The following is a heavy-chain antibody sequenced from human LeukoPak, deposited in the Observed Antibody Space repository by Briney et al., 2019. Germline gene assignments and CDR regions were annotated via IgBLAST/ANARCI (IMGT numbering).Heavy chain of an antibody. CDR2: IYSGGST. D-gene: IGHD3-16*01. CDR3: TRDYVWFGLDY. Sequence: PGGSLRLSCADSDFTVSSNYMRWVRQAPGKGLEWVSVIYSGGSTHYADSVKGRFTISRDNSKNTLYLQMNSLRAEDTAVYYCTRDYVWFGLDYGGQGTLVTVSS. CDR1: DFTVSSNY. J-gene: IGHJ4*02. V-gene: IGHV3-66*01.